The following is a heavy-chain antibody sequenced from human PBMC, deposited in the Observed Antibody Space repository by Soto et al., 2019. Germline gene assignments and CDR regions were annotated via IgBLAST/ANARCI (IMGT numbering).Heavy chain of an antibody. J-gene: IGHJ4*02. Sequence: GGSLRLSCAASGFTFSSYAMSWVRQAPGKGLEWVSAISGSGGSTYYADSVKGRFTISRDNSKNTLYLQMNSLRAEDTAVYYCAKDFYYGSGRRPYYFDYWGQGTLVTVSS. CDR2: ISGSGGST. D-gene: IGHD3-10*01. CDR3: AKDFYYGSGRRPYYFDY. CDR1: GFTFSSYA. V-gene: IGHV3-23*01.